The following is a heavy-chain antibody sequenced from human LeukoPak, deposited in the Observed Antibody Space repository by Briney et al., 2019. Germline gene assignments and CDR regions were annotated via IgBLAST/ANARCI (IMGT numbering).Heavy chain of an antibody. Sequence: GGSLRLSCAASKFSFSDYAMHWVRQAPGKGLEWVAIISFDGSNKNYADSVKGRFTISRDNSRNTLYLQMDSLTPEDTAVYFCARDLRWLQTFDHWGQGSLVSVSS. V-gene: IGHV3-30-3*01. D-gene: IGHD5-24*01. CDR3: ARDLRWLQTFDH. CDR1: KFSFSDYA. J-gene: IGHJ4*02. CDR2: ISFDGSNK.